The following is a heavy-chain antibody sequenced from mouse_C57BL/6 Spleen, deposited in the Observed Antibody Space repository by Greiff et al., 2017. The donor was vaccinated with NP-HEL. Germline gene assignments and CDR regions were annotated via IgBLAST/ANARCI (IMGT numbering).Heavy chain of an antibody. CDR1: GYTFTSYG. V-gene: IGHV1-81*01. CDR3: ARSPLTGTWYFDV. CDR2: IYPRSGNT. Sequence: VKLMESGAELARPGASVKLSCKASGYTFTSYGISWVKQRTGQGLEWIGEIYPRSGNTYYNEKFKGKATLTADKSSSTAYMELRSLTSEDSAVYFCARSPLTGTWYFDVWGTGTTVTVSS. J-gene: IGHJ1*03. D-gene: IGHD4-1*01.